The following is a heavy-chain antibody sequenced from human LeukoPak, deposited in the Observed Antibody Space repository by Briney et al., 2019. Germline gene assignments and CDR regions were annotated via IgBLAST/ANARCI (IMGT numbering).Heavy chain of an antibody. CDR3: AKRGVVIRVILVGFHKEAYYFDS. CDR1: GITLSNYG. Sequence: GGSLRLSCAVSGITLSNYGMSWVRQAPGKGLEWVAGISDSGGRTNYADSVKGRFTISRDNPKNTLYLQMNSLRAEDTAVYFCAKRGVVIRVILVGFHKEAYYFDSWGQGTLVSVSS. V-gene: IGHV3-23*01. J-gene: IGHJ4*02. D-gene: IGHD3-22*01. CDR2: ISDSGGRT.